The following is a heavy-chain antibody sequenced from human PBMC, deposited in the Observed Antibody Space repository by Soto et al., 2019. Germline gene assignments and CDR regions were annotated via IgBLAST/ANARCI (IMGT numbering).Heavy chain of an antibody. CDR2: ISSSGTFI. V-gene: IGHV3-21*01. J-gene: IGHJ4*02. CDR1: GFTFSEYS. Sequence: GGSLRLSCAASGFTFSEYSMNWVRQAPGKGLEWVSFISSSGTFIQYADSVKGRFTISRDNSKNTLYLQMNSLRAEDTAVYYCARGLRRQLELTGYWGQGTLVTVSS. CDR3: ARGLRRQLELTGY. D-gene: IGHD1-7*01.